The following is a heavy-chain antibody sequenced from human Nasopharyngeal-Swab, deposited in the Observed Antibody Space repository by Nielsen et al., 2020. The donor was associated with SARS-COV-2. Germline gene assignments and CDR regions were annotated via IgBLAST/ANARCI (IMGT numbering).Heavy chain of an antibody. V-gene: IGHV5-51*01. CDR2: IYPRDSYT. CDR1: GYSFTSYW. Sequence: GESLKISCKGSGYSFTSYWIAWVRHMPGKGLEWMGIIYPRDSYTRYRPSFQGQVTISAAKSISTAYLQWSSLKASDTVMYYCVRPEGVATSFKYYFQYGMDVWGQGTMVTVPS. D-gene: IGHD5-12*01. CDR3: VRPEGVATSFKYYFQYGMDV. J-gene: IGHJ6*02.